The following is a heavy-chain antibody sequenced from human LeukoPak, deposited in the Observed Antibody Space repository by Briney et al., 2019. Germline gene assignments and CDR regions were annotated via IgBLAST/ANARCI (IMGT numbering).Heavy chain of an antibody. CDR3: ARQEGVGVVKN. CDR2: VYYSGSP. CDR1: GGSISSSSYY. D-gene: IGHD2-2*01. Sequence: SETLSLTCTVSGGSISSSSYYWGWIRQSPGKGLEWIGSVYYSGSPYYNPSVRSRVTISVDTSNNQLSLRLTSVTAADTAIYHCARQEGVGVVKNWGPGTLVTVSS. J-gene: IGHJ4*02. V-gene: IGHV4-39*01.